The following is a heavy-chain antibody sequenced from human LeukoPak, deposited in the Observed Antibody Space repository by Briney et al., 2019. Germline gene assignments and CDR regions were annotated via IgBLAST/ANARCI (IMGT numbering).Heavy chain of an antibody. Sequence: GGSLRLSCAASGFTFSSYGMHWVRQAPGKGLEWVAFIRYDGSNKYYADSVKGRFTISRDNAKNSLYLQMNSLRGEDTALYYCARGGLIQRHAFDIWGQGTMVTVSS. CDR3: ARGGLIQRHAFDI. CDR2: IRYDGSNK. J-gene: IGHJ3*02. CDR1: GFTFSSYG. V-gene: IGHV3-30*02. D-gene: IGHD1-1*01.